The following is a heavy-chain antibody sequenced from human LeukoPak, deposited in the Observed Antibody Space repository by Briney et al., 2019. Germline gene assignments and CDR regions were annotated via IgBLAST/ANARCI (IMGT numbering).Heavy chain of an antibody. J-gene: IGHJ4*02. CDR2: INHSGST. CDR3: ARGDTAMVAFDY. V-gene: IGHV4-34*01. D-gene: IGHD5-18*01. Sequence: SETLSLTCAVYGGSFSGYYWSWIRQPPGKGLEWIGGINHSGSTNYNPSLKSRVTISVDTSKNQFSLKLSSVTAADTAVYYCARGDTAMVAFDYWGQGTLVTVSS. CDR1: GGSFSGYY.